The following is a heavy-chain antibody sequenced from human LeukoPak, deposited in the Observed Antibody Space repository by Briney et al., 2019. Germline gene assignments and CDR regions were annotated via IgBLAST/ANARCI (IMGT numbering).Heavy chain of an antibody. Sequence: GASVKVSCKVSGYTLTELSMHWVRQAPGKGLEWMGGFDPEDGETIYAQKFQGRVTMTEDTSTSTAYMELRSLRSDDTAVYYCARVGYYDSSGYFGSFAFDIWGQGTMVTVSS. J-gene: IGHJ3*02. D-gene: IGHD3-22*01. V-gene: IGHV1-24*01. CDR2: FDPEDGET. CDR1: GYTLTELS. CDR3: ARVGYYDSSGYFGSFAFDI.